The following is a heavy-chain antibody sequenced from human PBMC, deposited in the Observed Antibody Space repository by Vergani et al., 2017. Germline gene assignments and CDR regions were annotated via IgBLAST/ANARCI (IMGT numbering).Heavy chain of an antibody. CDR3: AKSPVTAYYFDY. CDR2: ISGSGGST. Sequence: EVQLLESGGGLVQPGGSLRLSCAASGFTFSSYAMSWVRQAPGKGLVWVSAISGSGGSTYYADSVKGRFTISRDNSKNTLYLQMNSLRAEETAVYYCAKSPVTAYYFDYWGQGTLVTVSS. J-gene: IGHJ4*02. V-gene: IGHV3-23*01. D-gene: IGHD4-17*01. CDR1: GFTFSSYA.